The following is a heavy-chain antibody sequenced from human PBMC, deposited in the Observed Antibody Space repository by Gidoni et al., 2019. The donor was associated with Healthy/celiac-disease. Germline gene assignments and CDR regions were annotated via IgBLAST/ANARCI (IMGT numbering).Heavy chain of an antibody. D-gene: IGHD5-18*01. CDR2: INHSGST. J-gene: IGHJ6*02. V-gene: IGHV4-34*01. CDR1: GGSFSGYY. Sequence: QVQLQQWGAGLLKPSETLSLTCAVYGGSFSGYYWSWIRQPPGKGLEWIGEINHSGSTNYNPSLKSRVTISVDTSKNQFSLKLSSVTAADTAVYYCARVTAMAIYYYYGMDVWGQGTTVTVSS. CDR3: ARVTAMAIYYYYGMDV.